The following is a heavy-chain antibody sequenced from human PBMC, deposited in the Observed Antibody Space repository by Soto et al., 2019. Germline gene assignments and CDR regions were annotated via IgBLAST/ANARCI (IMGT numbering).Heavy chain of an antibody. D-gene: IGHD1-7*01. Sequence: GPGPGKSSETLSLTCAVSGGSFTSNNWWTWVRQPPGQGLEWIGEIYRTGSTNYNPSLKSRVTISLDKSENQFSLKVTSLTAADTAVYYCASRDPGTSVDYWGQGTLVTVSS. CDR3: ASRDPGTSVDY. J-gene: IGHJ4*02. V-gene: IGHV4-4*02. CDR2: IYRTGST. CDR1: GGSFTSNNW.